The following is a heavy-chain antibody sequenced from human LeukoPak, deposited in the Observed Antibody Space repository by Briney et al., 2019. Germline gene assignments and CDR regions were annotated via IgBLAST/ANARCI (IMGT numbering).Heavy chain of an antibody. CDR2: IIPIFGTA. J-gene: IGHJ4*02. CDR3: ARYYYGSGSYYSDY. V-gene: IGHV1-69*05. D-gene: IGHD3-10*01. Sequence: SVKVSCKASGGTFSSYAISWVRQAPGQGLEWMGRIIPIFGTANYAQKLQGRVTMTTGTSTSTAYMELRSLRSDDTAVYYCARYYYGSGSYYSDYWGQGTLVTVPS. CDR1: GGTFSSYA.